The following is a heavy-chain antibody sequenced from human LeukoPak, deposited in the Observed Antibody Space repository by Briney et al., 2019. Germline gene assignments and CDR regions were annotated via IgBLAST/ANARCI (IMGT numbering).Heavy chain of an antibody. V-gene: IGHV1-69*02. CDR3: ARVNLRGSQYNWFDP. CDR2: ITPVIDVS. D-gene: IGHD1-26*01. CDR1: GGSLNSHI. Sequence: ASVKVSCKASGGSLNSHIFTWVRQAPGQGIEWMGKITPVIDVSKYAQKFQGRLTITADKSTAAVYMELSGLKSDDTAVYYCARVNLRGSQYNWFDPWGQGTLVTVSS. J-gene: IGHJ5*02.